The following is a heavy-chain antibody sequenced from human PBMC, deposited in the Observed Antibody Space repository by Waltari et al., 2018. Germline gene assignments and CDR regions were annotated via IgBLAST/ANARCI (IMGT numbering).Heavy chain of an antibody. Sequence: QVQLVQSGAEVKKPGASVKVSCKASGYTFTSYDINWVRQATGQGLEWMGWMNPNSGNTGYAQKFQGRVTMTRNTSISTAYMELSSLRSEDTAVYYCARRGASLEWLLDYGMDVWGQGTTVTVSS. CDR1: GYTFTSYD. D-gene: IGHD3-3*01. CDR3: ARRGASLEWLLDYGMDV. V-gene: IGHV1-8*01. CDR2: MNPNSGNT. J-gene: IGHJ6*02.